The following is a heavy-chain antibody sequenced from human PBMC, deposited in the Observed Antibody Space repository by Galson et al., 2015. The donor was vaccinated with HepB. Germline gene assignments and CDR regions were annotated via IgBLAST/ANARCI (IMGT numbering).Heavy chain of an antibody. CDR3: AGDQNMLFGVVPLGPYHFSYMDV. D-gene: IGHD3-3*01. CDR1: GGSYRSYG. Sequence: SVKVSCKVAGGSYRSYGISWVRQAPGQGLEWMGGTIPIFGSPKYAQRFRDRVTITADESTRTAYMELTSLRSEDTAVYYCAGDQNMLFGVVPLGPYHFSYMDVWGKGTTVTVSS. J-gene: IGHJ6*03. V-gene: IGHV1-69*13. CDR2: TIPIFGSP.